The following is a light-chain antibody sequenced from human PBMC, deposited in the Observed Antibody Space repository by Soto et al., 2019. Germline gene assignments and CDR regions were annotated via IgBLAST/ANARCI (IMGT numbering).Light chain of an antibody. CDR2: TTS. CDR1: QSVGSG. Sequence: DIVLTQSPGTLSLSPGERATLSCRASQSVGSGLAWYQQKPGQAPRLLIYTTSNRATDIPDRFSGSGSGTDSTLTISSLEPEDFAVYYWQHYGGSPWTFGQGTKVEI. V-gene: IGKV3-20*01. J-gene: IGKJ1*01. CDR3: QHYGGSPWT.